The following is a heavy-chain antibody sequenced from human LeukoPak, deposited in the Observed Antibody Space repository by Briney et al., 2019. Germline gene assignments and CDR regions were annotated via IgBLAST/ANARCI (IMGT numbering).Heavy chain of an antibody. Sequence: PGGSLRLSCAASGFTFSSYAMSWVRQAPGKGLEWVSAISGSGGSTYYADSVKGRFTISRDNSKNTLYLQMNSLRAEDTAVYYCAGYNIVRGVNITFYAGPFDYWGQGTLVTVSS. CDR3: AGYNIVRGVNITFYAGPFDY. J-gene: IGHJ4*02. D-gene: IGHD3-10*01. V-gene: IGHV3-23*01. CDR2: ISGSGGST. CDR1: GFTFSSYA.